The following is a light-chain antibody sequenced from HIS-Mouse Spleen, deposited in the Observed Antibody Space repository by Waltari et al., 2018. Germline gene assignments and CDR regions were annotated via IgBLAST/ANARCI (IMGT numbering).Light chain of an antibody. V-gene: IGLV2-11*01. Sequence: QSALTQPRSVSGSPGQSVTISCTGTSSDVGGYNYVSWYQQHPGKAPKLMIYDVSKRPSGVPDRFSGSKYGNTASLTSSGLQAEDEADYYCCSYAGSYTGVFGTGTKVTVL. CDR3: CSYAGSYTGV. CDR2: DVS. CDR1: SSDVGGYNY. J-gene: IGLJ1*01.